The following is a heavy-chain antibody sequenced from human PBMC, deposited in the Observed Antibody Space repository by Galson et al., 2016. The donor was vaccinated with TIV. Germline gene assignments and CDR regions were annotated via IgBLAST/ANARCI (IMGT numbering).Heavy chain of an antibody. D-gene: IGHD5-18*01. CDR1: GYKFNSYW. Sequence: QSGAEVKKPGESLKISCQSSGYKFNSYWIGWVRQMPGKGPEWMGIIYPGDSDSRKSPSFQGQVTISADKSISTAYLQWSSLKASDTAIYYCARQERGYSDGYWFDPWGQGTLVTVSS. J-gene: IGHJ5*02. CDR2: IYPGDSDS. V-gene: IGHV5-51*01. CDR3: ARQERGYSDGYWFDP.